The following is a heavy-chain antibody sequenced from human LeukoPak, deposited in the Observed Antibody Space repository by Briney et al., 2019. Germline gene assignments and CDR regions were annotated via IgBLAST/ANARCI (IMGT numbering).Heavy chain of an antibody. CDR1: GFTFSSYW. V-gene: IGHV3-74*01. D-gene: IGHD3-9*01. CDR2: INSDGSST. J-gene: IGHJ4*02. Sequence: PGGSLRLSCAASGFTFSSYWMHWVRHARGKGLVWVSRINSDGSSTNYADSVKGRFTISRDNAKNTLYLQMNSLRAEDTAVYYCARAKLRYFDWGQGTLVTVSS. CDR3: ARAKLRYFD.